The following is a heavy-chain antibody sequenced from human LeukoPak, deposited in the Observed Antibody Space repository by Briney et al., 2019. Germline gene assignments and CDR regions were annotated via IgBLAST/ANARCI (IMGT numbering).Heavy chain of an antibody. CDR1: GFTFRSYG. CDR2: ISYDGSNK. V-gene: IGHV3-30*03. CDR3: ATPEKHKNSWYYFDY. J-gene: IGHJ4*02. Sequence: PGRSLRLSCAASGFTFRSYGMHWVRQAPGKGLEWVAVISYDGSNKYYADSVKGRSTISRDNSKNTLSLQMNSLRAEDTAVYYCATPEKHKNSWYYFDYWGQGTLVTVSS. D-gene: IGHD6-13*01.